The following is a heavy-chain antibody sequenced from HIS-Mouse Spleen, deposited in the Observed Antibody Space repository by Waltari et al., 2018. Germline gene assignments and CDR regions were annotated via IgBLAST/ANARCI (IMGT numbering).Heavy chain of an antibody. CDR2: IYYSGST. CDR3: AREIPYSSSWYDWYFDL. Sequence: QLQLQESGPGLVKPSETQSLTCTVSGGSISSSSYYRGWIRQPPGKGLVWIGSIYYSGSTYYNPSLKSRVTISVDTSKNQFSLKLSSVTAADTAVYYCAREIPYSSSWYDWYFDLWGRGTLVTVSS. D-gene: IGHD6-13*01. V-gene: IGHV4-39*07. J-gene: IGHJ2*01. CDR1: GGSISSSSYY.